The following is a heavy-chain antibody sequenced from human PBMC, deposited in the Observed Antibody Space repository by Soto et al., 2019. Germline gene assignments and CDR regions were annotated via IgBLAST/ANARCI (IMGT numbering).Heavy chain of an antibody. Sequence: SVKVSCKASGGTFNSYTISWARHAPGQGLEWMGRIIPILGIANYAQKFQGRVTITADKSTSTAYMALSSLRSEDTAVYYCATPGVVDYWGHGTLVTVSS. CDR1: GGTFNSYT. D-gene: IGHD3-10*01. CDR3: ATPGVVDY. CDR2: IIPILGIA. V-gene: IGHV1-69*02. J-gene: IGHJ4*01.